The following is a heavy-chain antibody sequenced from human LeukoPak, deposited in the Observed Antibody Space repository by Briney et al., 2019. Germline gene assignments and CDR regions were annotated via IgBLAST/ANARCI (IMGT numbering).Heavy chain of an antibody. Sequence: SGTLSLTCAVSGGSISSSNWWSWVRQPPGKGLEWIGEIYHSGSTNYNPSLKSRVTISVDKSKNQFSLKLSSVTAADTAVYYCARYSGNDWESVDAFDIWGQGTMVTVSS. V-gene: IGHV4-4*02. J-gene: IGHJ3*02. CDR3: ARYSGNDWESVDAFDI. CDR2: IYHSGST. CDR1: GGSISSSNW. D-gene: IGHD5-12*01.